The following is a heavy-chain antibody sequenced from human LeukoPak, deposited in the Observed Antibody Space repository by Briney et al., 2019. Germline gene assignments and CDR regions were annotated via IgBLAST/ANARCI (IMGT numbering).Heavy chain of an antibody. V-gene: IGHV4-59*01. J-gene: IGHJ5*02. Sequence: SETLSLTCTVSGGSISSYYWSWIRQPPGKGLEWIGYIYYSGSTNYNPSLKSRVTISVDTSKNQFSLKLSSVTAADTAVYYCAGANRVATIPRSTSYNWFDPWGQGTLVTVSS. CDR1: GGSISSYY. CDR3: AGANRVATIPRSTSYNWFDP. CDR2: IYYSGST. D-gene: IGHD5-12*01.